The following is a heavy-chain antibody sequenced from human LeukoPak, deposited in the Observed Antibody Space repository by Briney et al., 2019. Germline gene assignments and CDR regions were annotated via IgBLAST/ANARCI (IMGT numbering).Heavy chain of an antibody. CDR2: MRYDGSLK. CDR1: GFTFSTYG. CDR3: VRSGSDFDY. J-gene: IGHJ4*01. Sequence: GGSLRLSCAASGFTFSTYGMHWVRQAPGKGLEWVAFMRYDGSLKYYADSVKGRFTISRDNAKNSLYLQINSLRAEDTAVYYCVRSGSDFDYWGQGTLVTVSS. V-gene: IGHV3-30*02.